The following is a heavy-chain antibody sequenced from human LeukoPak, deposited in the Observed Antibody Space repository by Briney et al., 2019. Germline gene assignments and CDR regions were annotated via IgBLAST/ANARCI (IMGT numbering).Heavy chain of an antibody. D-gene: IGHD5-24*01. V-gene: IGHV3-21*01. CDR3: ARGKGGSSWIDP. Sequence: PGGSLRLSCAASGFTFNSFNMNWIRQAPGKGLEWVSAISGSSSYMYYADSVKGRFTISRDNAKNSLYLQMNSLTVGDTAVYYCARGKGGSSWIDPWGQGTLVTVSS. CDR2: ISGSSSYM. J-gene: IGHJ5*02. CDR1: GFTFNSFN.